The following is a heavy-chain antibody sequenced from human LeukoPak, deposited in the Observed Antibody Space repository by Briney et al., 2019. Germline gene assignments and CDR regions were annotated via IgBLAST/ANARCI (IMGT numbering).Heavy chain of an antibody. D-gene: IGHD2-2*01. CDR1: GFIFSNYW. Sequence: GGSLRLSCAASGFIFSNYWMAWVRQGPGEGPEWVGNINQRGSEKYYVDSVRGRFTISRDNAKNSLDLQMNSLRVEDTAIYYCARLVVPPGNRGWYYEHWGQGTLVTVSS. CDR3: ARLVVPPGNRGWYYEH. CDR2: INQRGSEK. J-gene: IGHJ4*02. V-gene: IGHV3-7*03.